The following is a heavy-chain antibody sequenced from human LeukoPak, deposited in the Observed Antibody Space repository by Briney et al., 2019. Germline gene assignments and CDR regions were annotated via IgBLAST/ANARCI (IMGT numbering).Heavy chain of an antibody. CDR3: ARVYSGYIKF. Sequence: GASVKVSCKTSGYTFSDYSIHWVRQATGQGLQWMGWMNPHTGDTGYAQKFLGRVTMTRNTSITTAYMELSSLRSDDTAVYFCARVYSGYIKFWGQGTLVTVSS. V-gene: IGHV1-8*02. CDR1: GYTFSDYS. D-gene: IGHD5-12*01. J-gene: IGHJ4*02. CDR2: MNPHTGDT.